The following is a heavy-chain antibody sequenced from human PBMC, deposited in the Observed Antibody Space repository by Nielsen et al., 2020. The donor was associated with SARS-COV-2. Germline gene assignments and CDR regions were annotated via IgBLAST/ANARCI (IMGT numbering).Heavy chain of an antibody. V-gene: IGHV3-9*01. D-gene: IGHD2-2*01. Sequence: SLKISCAASGFTFDDYAMHWVRQAPGKGLEWVSGISWNSGSIGYADSVKGRFTISRDNAKNSLYLQMNSLRAEDTAVYYCASRLETLIVVVPAATDAFDIWGQGTMVTVSS. CDR1: GFTFDDYA. CDR2: ISWNSGSI. CDR3: ASRLETLIVVVPAATDAFDI. J-gene: IGHJ3*02.